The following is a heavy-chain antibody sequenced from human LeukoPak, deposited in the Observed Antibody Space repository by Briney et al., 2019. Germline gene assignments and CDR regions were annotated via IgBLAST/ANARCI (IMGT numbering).Heavy chain of an antibody. Sequence: PSETLSLTCTVSGDSISGSSYYWGWIRQPPGKGLEWIGYIYYSGSTNYNPSLKSRVTISVDTSKNQFSLKLSSVTAADTAVYYCARGKRRGYYLSHFDYWGQGTLVTVSS. CDR1: GDSISGSSYY. V-gene: IGHV4-61*05. CDR3: ARGKRRGYYLSHFDY. D-gene: IGHD3-3*01. CDR2: IYYSGST. J-gene: IGHJ4*02.